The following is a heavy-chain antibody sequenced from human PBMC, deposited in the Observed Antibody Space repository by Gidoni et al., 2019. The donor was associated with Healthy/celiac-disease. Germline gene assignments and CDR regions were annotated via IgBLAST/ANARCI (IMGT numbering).Heavy chain of an antibody. D-gene: IGHD3-10*01. J-gene: IGHJ3*02. CDR3: AKDSRFYGSGSYFAFDI. CDR2: ISWDGGST. V-gene: IGHV3-43*01. CDR1: GFPFDDYT. Sequence: EVQLVESGGVVVQPGGSLRLSCAASGFPFDDYTMHWVRQAPGKGLEWVSLISWDGGSTYYADSVKGRFTISRDNSKNSLYLQMNSLRTEDTALYYCAKDSRFYGSGSYFAFDIWGQGTMVTVSS.